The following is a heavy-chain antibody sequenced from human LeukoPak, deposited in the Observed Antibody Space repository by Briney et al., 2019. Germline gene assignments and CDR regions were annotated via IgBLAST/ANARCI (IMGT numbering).Heavy chain of an antibody. CDR1: GGSIGSYY. V-gene: IGHV4-4*07. Sequence: PSETLSLTCTVSGGSIGSYYWSWIRQPAGKGLEWIGRAHSSGSTNYIPSIKSRVTMSIDTSKNQFSLKLSSVTAADTAMYCCAREAVDYGSGSLDFWGQGTLVTVSS. CDR2: AHSSGST. CDR3: AREAVDYGSGSLDF. J-gene: IGHJ4*02. D-gene: IGHD3-10*01.